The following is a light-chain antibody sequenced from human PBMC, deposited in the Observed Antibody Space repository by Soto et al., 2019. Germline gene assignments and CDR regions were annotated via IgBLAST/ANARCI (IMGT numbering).Light chain of an antibody. Sequence: QSVLTQPPSASAAPGQKVTISCSGASSNIGKNYVSWYQQLPGAAPKLVIFDTNKRPSGIPDRFSGSKSGTSAALDITALQTGDEADYYCGTWDTSLSAVVFGGGTKLTVL. CDR3: GTWDTSLSAVV. CDR2: DTN. V-gene: IGLV1-51*01. J-gene: IGLJ2*01. CDR1: SSNIGKNY.